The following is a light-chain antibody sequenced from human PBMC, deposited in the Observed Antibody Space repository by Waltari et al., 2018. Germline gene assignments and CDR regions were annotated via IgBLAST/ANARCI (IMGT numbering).Light chain of an antibody. CDR2: GAS. CDR3: QHYVRLPAT. CDR1: QSVSRT. J-gene: IGKJ1*01. Sequence: EIVLTQSPGILSLYPGERATLSCRASQSVSRTLAWYQQKPGQAPRLLIYGASTRATGIPDRFSGGGSGTDFSLTISRLEPEDFAVYYCQHYVRLPATFGQGTKVEIK. V-gene: IGKV3-20*01.